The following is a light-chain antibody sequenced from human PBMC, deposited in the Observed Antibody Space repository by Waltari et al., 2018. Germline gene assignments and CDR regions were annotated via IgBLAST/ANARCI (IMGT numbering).Light chain of an antibody. V-gene: IGLV1-40*01. CDR3: QSYDSSLSGYV. CDR1: SSNIGAGYD. CDR2: GNS. Sequence: QSVLTQPPSVSGAPGQRVTISCTGSSSNIGAGYDFHWYQQLPGTAPKLLIYGNSNRPSGVPDRFSGSKSGTSASLAITGLQAEYSADYSCQSYDSSLSGYVFGTGTKVTVL. J-gene: IGLJ1*01.